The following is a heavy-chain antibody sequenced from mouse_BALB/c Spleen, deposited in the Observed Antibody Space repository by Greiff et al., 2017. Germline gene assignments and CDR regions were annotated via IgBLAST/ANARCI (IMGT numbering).Heavy chain of an antibody. CDR1: GFAFSSYD. Sequence: EVQVVESGGGLVKPGGSLKLSCAASGFAFSSYDMSWVRQTPEKRLEWVAYISSGGGSTYYPDTVKGRFTISRDNAKNTLYLQMSSLKSEDTAMYYCARHPGRGFAYWGQGTLVTVSA. CDR3: ARHPGRGFAY. CDR2: ISSGGGST. V-gene: IGHV5-12-1*01. J-gene: IGHJ3*01.